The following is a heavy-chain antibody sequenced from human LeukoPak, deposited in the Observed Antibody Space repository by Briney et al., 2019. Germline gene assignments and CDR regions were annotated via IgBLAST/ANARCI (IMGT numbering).Heavy chain of an antibody. Sequence: GGSLRLSCTASGFIAGDYAMGWFRQAPGEGLEWVGRIKSKTDGGTTDYAAPVKGRFTISRDDSKNTLYLQMNSLKTEDTAVYYCTTTAAAVYYYYYGMDVWGQGTTVTVSS. CDR1: GFIAGDYA. D-gene: IGHD6-13*01. J-gene: IGHJ6*02. CDR3: TTTAAAVYYYYYGMDV. CDR2: IKSKTDGGTT. V-gene: IGHV3-15*01.